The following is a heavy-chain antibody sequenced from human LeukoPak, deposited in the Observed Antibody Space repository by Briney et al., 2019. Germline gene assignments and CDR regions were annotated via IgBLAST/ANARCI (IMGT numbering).Heavy chain of an antibody. J-gene: IGHJ4*02. D-gene: IGHD3-16*01. CDR3: ARHGGSHFLY. Sequence: SETLSHTRPVSGVSISPYYWSWIRQPPAKGLEWLAYIYYSGTTNYNPSLMSRVTISVDTSKSQFSLKLDSVTAADTAVYYCARHGGSHFLYWGQGILVTVSS. V-gene: IGHV4-59*08. CDR1: GVSISPYY. CDR2: IYYSGTT.